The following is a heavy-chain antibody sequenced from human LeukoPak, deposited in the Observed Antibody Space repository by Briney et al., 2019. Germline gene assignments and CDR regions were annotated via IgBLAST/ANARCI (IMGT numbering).Heavy chain of an antibody. D-gene: IGHD6-13*01. CDR3: ATVQYSSSWHWLDP. CDR1: GYTLTELS. J-gene: IGHJ5*02. CDR2: FDPEDGET. Sequence: ASVKVSCKVSGYTLTELSMHWVRQAPGKGPEWMGGFDPEDGETIYAQKFQGRVTMTEDTSTDTAYMELSSLRSEDTAVYYCATVQYSSSWHWLDPWGQGTLVTVSS. V-gene: IGHV1-24*01.